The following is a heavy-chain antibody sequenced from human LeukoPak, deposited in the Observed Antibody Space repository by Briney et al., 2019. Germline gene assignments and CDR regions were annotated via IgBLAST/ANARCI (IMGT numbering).Heavy chain of an antibody. Sequence: GGSLRLSCAASGFTFRNYWMSWVRQVPGKGLEWVVNINEGGNEKNYVDSVKGRFTASRDNAQNSLYLQMNSLKVEDTAVYYCARGLTMVRGVLRWFDPWGQGTLVTVSS. CDR1: GFTFRNYW. V-gene: IGHV3-7*03. J-gene: IGHJ5*02. CDR3: ARGLTMVRGVLRWFDP. D-gene: IGHD3-10*01. CDR2: INEGGNEK.